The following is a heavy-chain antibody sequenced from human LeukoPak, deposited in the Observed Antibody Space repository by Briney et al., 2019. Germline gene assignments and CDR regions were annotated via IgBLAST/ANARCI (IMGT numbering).Heavy chain of an antibody. V-gene: IGHV3-23*01. CDR1: GFTFSNHG. J-gene: IGHJ4*02. D-gene: IGHD4/OR15-4a*01. CDR2: ISPSGDIT. CDR3: ARRAGAYSHPYDY. Sequence: SGGSLRLSCAASGFTFSNHGMNWVRQAPGKGLEWVSGISPSGDITYYADSVKGRFTISRDNSKNTLYLQMNSLRAEDTAVYYCARRAGAYSHPYDYWGQGTLVTVSS.